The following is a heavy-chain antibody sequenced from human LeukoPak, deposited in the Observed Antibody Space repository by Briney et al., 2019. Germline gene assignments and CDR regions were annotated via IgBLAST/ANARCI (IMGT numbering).Heavy chain of an antibody. CDR3: ARLKYYDSTGYSPGYYMDV. CDR2: IYITGST. D-gene: IGHD3-22*01. CDR1: GGSIINYY. J-gene: IGHJ6*03. Sequence: SETLSLTCSVAGGSIINYYWSWIRQSAGTGLEWVGRIYITGSTTYNPSLQSPLSMSVDTSKNQFSLRLRSVSAADTAVYYCARLKYYDSTGYSPGYYMDVWGKGITVTVSS. V-gene: IGHV4-4*07.